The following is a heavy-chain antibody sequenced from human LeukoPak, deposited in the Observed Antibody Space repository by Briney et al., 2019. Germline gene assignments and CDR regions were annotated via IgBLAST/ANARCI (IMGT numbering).Heavy chain of an antibody. CDR1: GFTFSSYS. V-gene: IGHV3-21*04. J-gene: IGHJ4*02. D-gene: IGHD3-10*01. CDR2: ISSSSSYI. Sequence: PGGSLRLSCAASGFTFSSYSMNWVRQAPGKGLEWVSSISSSSSYIYYADSVKGRFTISRDNAKNSLYLQMNSLRAEDTAVYYCARGTDVWFGELLSTFDYWGQGTLVTVSS. CDR3: ARGTDVWFGELLSTFDY.